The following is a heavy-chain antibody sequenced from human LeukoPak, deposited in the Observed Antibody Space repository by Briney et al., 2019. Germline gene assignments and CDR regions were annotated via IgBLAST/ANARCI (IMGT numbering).Heavy chain of an antibody. CDR2: INLNNSTI. Sequence: GGSLRLSCAASGFTFSSYSMNWVRQAPGKGLEWVSYINLNNSTIYYADSVKGRFSISRDNAKNSLYLQMNSLRAEDTAVYYCARDLKDEAFDIWGQGTMVTVSS. CDR1: GFTFSSYS. J-gene: IGHJ3*02. CDR3: ARDLKDEAFDI. V-gene: IGHV3-48*01.